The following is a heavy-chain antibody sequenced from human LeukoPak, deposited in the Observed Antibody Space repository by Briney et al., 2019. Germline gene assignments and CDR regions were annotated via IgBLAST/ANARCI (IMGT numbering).Heavy chain of an antibody. D-gene: IGHD2-15*01. CDR2: ISAYNGNT. Sequence: GSSVKVSCKASGYTFTYRYLHWVRQAPGQGLEWMGWISAYNGNTNYAQKLQGRVTMTTDTSTSTAYMELRSLRSDDTAVYYCARDAGYCSGGSCPVDYWGQGTLVTVSS. CDR1: GYTFTYRY. CDR3: ARDAGYCSGGSCPVDY. V-gene: IGHV1-18*04. J-gene: IGHJ4*02.